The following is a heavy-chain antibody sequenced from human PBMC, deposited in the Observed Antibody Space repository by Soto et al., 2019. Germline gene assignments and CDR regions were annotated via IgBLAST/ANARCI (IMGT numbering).Heavy chain of an antibody. J-gene: IGHJ6*02. CDR2: ISSTSSTK. CDR3: ARRITMVRGPYYYYGMDV. CDR1: GFTFSSHG. V-gene: IGHV3-48*02. D-gene: IGHD3-10*01. Sequence: PGGSLRLSCAASGFTFSSHGMIWVRQAPGKGLEWVSYISSTSSTKSYTDSVKGRFTISRDNAKNSLYLQMNSLRDEDTAVYYCARRITMVRGPYYYYGMDVWGQGTTVTVFS.